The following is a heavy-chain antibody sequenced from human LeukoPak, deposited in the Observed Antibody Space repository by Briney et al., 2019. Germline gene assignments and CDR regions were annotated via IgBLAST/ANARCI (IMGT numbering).Heavy chain of an antibody. V-gene: IGHV1-69*04. D-gene: IGHD5-24*01. CDR2: IIPILGIA. J-gene: IGHJ4*02. CDR3: AREDGYNLGGLFDY. CDR1: GGTFSSYA. Sequence: ASVKVSCKASGGTFSSYAISWVRQAPGQGLEWMGRIIPILGIANYAQKFQGRVTITADKSTSTAYMELSSLRSEDTAVYYCAREDGYNLGGLFDYWGQGTLVTVSS.